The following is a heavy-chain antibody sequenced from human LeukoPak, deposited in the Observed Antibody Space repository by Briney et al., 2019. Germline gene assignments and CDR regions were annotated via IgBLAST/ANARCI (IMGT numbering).Heavy chain of an antibody. V-gene: IGHV3-23*01. D-gene: IGHD4-17*01. CDR2: ISGSGGRT. Sequence: PGGSLRLSCAASGFTFSSYAMNRVRQAPGKGLEWVSGISGSGGRTYYADSVKGRFTISKDNSVNTLYLQINGLRAEDTAVYYCAKEPVITVTTYSRHFDYWGQGTLVTVSS. CDR1: GFTFSSYA. CDR3: AKEPVITVTTYSRHFDY. J-gene: IGHJ4*02.